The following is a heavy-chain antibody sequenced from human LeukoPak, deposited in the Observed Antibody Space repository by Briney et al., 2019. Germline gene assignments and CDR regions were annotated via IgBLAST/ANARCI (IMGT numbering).Heavy chain of an antibody. CDR3: VKDICKAIWNF. V-gene: IGHV3-43*02. J-gene: IGHJ4*02. Sequence: GGSLRLSCAASGFTFDDYAMHWVRQAPGKGPEWVSLIGGDGGYTYYADSVKGRFTVSRDNSKNSLYLQMNSLRTEDTAFYYCVKDICKAIWNFWGQGTLVTVSS. D-gene: IGHD2/OR15-2a*01. CDR1: GFTFDDYA. CDR2: IGGDGGYT.